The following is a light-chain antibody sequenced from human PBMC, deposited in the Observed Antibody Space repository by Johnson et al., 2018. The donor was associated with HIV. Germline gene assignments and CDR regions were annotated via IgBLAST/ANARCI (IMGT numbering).Light chain of an antibody. CDR2: DNN. CDR1: SSNIGNND. V-gene: IGLV1-51*01. Sequence: QSVLTQPPSVSAAPGQKVTISCSGSSSNIGNNDVSWYQQLPGTAPKLLIYDNNKRPSGIPDRFSGSKSGTSATLGITGLQTGDEADYYCGTWDSSLSAAGVFGTGTKVTVL. CDR3: GTWDSSLSAAGV. J-gene: IGLJ1*01.